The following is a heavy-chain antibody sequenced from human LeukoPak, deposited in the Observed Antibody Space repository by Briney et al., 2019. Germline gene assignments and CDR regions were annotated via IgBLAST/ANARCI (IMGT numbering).Heavy chain of an antibody. CDR1: GFTFNSYA. J-gene: IGHJ3*01. D-gene: IGHD3-22*01. Sequence: GSLRLSCAASGFTFNSYAMRWVPQAPGKGLECVANIKEDGSEEYYVDSVKGRFSISRDNAKNSLYLQMNSLRAEDTAVYYCARDWLAGNPYHTFDLWGKGTMVTVSS. V-gene: IGHV3-7*01. CDR3: ARDWLAGNPYHTFDL. CDR2: IKEDGSEE.